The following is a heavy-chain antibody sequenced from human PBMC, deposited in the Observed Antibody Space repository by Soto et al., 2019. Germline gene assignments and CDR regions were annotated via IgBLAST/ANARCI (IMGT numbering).Heavy chain of an antibody. V-gene: IGHV1-46*01. CDR3: ARSPRYCSGGSCFDY. D-gene: IGHD2-15*01. CDR2: INPSGGST. J-gene: IGHJ4*02. Sequence: GASVKVSCKASGYTFTSYYMHWVRQAPGQGLEWMGIINPSGGSTSYAQKFQGRVAMTRDTSTSTVYMELSSLRSEDTAVYYCARSPRYCSGGSCFDYWGQGTLVTVSS. CDR1: GYTFTSYY.